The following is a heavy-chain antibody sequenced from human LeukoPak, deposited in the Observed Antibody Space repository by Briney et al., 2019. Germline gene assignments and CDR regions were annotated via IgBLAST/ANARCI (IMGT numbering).Heavy chain of an antibody. D-gene: IGHD1-26*01. V-gene: IGHV1-2*02. CDR3: ARGRGGATTGLDH. CDR2: INSNSGAR. Sequence: ASVKDSCKASGYTFNGYYMHWVRQAPGEGLESMGWINSNSGARNYGQKFQGRVTMSRDTAINTAYMELTSLTSDDTGVYYCARGRGGATTGLDHWGQGTLVTVSS. J-gene: IGHJ4*02. CDR1: GYTFNGYY.